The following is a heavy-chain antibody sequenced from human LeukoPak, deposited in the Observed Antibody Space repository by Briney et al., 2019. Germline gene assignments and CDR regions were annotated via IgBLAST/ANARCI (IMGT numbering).Heavy chain of an antibody. D-gene: IGHD4-23*01. J-gene: IGHJ4*02. CDR1: GFTFSSYW. V-gene: IGHV3-7*01. CDR2: INQDGSEK. Sequence: GGSLRLSCADSGFTFSSYWISWVRQAPGKGLEWVANINQDGSEKYYVDSVRGRFTISRDNAKNSLHLQMNSLRAEDTAVYYCAISSPVATVGYWGQGTLVTVSS. CDR3: AISSPVATVGY.